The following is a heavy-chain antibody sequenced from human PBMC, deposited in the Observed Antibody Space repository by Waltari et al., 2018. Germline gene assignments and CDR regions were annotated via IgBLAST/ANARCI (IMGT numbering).Heavy chain of an antibody. Sequence: QVQLQESGPGLVKPSETLSLTCTVSGGSISSYYWSWIRQPPGKGLEWIGFIYYSGSTNSNPSLKIRVTISVDTSKNQFSLKLSSVTAADTAVYYCAISSGYYTGEFNYWGQGTLVTVSS. J-gene: IGHJ4*02. CDR1: GGSISSYY. CDR2: IYYSGST. V-gene: IGHV4-59*01. CDR3: AISSGYYTGEFNY. D-gene: IGHD3-3*01.